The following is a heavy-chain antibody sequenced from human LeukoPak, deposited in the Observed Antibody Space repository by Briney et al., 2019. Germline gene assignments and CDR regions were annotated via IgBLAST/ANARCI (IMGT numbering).Heavy chain of an antibody. D-gene: IGHD3-10*01. CDR1: GGSFSGYY. V-gene: IGHV4-59*01. J-gene: IGHJ5*02. CDR3: ARGGSTSYREFLYNWFDP. CDR2: IYCSGST. Sequence: SETLSLTCAVYGGSFSGYYWSWIRQPPGNGLEWIGYIYCSGSTNYNPSLKSRVTISVDTSKNQFSLKLSSVTAADTAVYYCARGGSTSYREFLYNWFDPWGQGTLVTVSS.